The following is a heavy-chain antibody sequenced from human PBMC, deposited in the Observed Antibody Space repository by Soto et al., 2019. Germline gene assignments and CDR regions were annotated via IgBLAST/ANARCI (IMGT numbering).Heavy chain of an antibody. Sequence: EVQLVESGGGLVKPGGSLRLSCAASGFTFSSYSMNWVRQAPGKGLEWVSSISSSSSYIYYADSVKGRFTISRDNAKNSLYLQXXXXXXXXXXVYYCARDLYSSXLGDWGQGTLVTVXS. V-gene: IGHV3-21*01. CDR1: GFTFSSYS. CDR3: ARDLYSSXLGD. J-gene: IGHJ4*02. CDR2: ISSSSSYI. D-gene: IGHD6-6*01.